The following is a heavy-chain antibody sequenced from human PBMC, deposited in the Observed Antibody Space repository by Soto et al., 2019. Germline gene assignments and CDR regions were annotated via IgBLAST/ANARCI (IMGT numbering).Heavy chain of an antibody. V-gene: IGHV1-69*13. CDR3: ASTFGGVIGPFDY. Sequence: SVKVSCKASGGTFSSYAISWVRQAPGQGLEWMGGIIPIFGTANYAQKFQGRVTITADESTSTAYMELSSLRSEDTAVYYCASTFGGVIGPFDYWGQGTLVTVSS. CDR2: IIPIFGTA. CDR1: GGTFSSYA. J-gene: IGHJ4*02. D-gene: IGHD3-16*02.